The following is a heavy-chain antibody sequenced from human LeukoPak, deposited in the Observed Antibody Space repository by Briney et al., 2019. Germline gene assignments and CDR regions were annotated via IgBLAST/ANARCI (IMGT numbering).Heavy chain of an antibody. CDR1: GFTFSSNA. CDR3: ARGWIVVVPAAIPIVYYYGMDV. D-gene: IGHD2-2*02. J-gene: IGHJ6*02. V-gene: IGHV3-23*01. CDR2: IGGDSRT. Sequence: HTGGSLRLSCAASGFTFSSNAMCWVRQAPGKGLEWVSGIGGDSRTHYADSVEGRFTIFRDSSKNMLYLQMNNLRAEDTAVYYCARGWIVVVPAAIPIVYYYGMDVWGQGTTVTVSS.